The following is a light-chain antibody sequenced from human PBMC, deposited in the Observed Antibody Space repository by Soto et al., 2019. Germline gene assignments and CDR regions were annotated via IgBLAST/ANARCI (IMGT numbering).Light chain of an antibody. CDR2: DNT. Sequence: QSVLTQPPSVSGAPGQRVTISCTGSSSNIGAGFDVYWYQHLPGTAPKLLIYDNTNRPSGVPDRFSASKSGTSASLAITGLQAEDEADYYCQSYDSSLSAVVFGGVTKLTVL. CDR3: QSYDSSLSAVV. CDR1: SSNIGAGFD. J-gene: IGLJ2*01. V-gene: IGLV1-40*01.